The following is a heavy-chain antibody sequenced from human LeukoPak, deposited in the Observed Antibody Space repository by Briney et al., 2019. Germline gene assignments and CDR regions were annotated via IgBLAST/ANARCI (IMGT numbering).Heavy chain of an antibody. J-gene: IGHJ4*02. CDR2: ISSNGGST. CDR1: GFTFSSYA. D-gene: IGHD4-17*01. CDR3: VKDLSYGDYLRHFDY. Sequence: GGSLRLSCAASGFTFSSYAVHWVRQAPGKGLEYVSAISSNGGSTYYADSVKGRFTISRDNSKNTLYLQMSSLRAEDTAVYYCVKDLSYGDYLRHFDYWGQGTLVTVSS. V-gene: IGHV3-64D*09.